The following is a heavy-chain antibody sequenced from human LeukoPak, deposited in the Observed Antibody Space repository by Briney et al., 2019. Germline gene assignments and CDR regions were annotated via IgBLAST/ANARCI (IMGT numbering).Heavy chain of an antibody. V-gene: IGHV1-69*06. CDR2: IIPIFGTA. Sequence: ASVNVSCKASGGTFSIYAISWVRQAPGQGLEWMGGIIPIFGTANYAQKFQGRVTITADKSTSTAYRELSSLRSEDTAVYYCAITYYDILTGYYVYDAFDIWGQGTMVTVSS. D-gene: IGHD3-9*01. CDR1: GGTFSIYA. J-gene: IGHJ3*02. CDR3: AITYYDILTGYYVYDAFDI.